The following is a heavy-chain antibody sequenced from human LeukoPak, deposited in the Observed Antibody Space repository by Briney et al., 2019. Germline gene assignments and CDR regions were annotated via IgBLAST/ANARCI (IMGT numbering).Heavy chain of an antibody. J-gene: IGHJ4*02. V-gene: IGHV1-2*02. CDR1: GYTFTGYY. CDR2: INPNSGGT. CDR3: ARDLSGYSYGYLPFDY. Sequence: ASVKVSCKASGYTFTGYYMHWVRQAPGQGREWMGWINPNSGGTNYAQKFQGRVTMTRDTSISTAYMELSRLGSDDTAVYYCARDLSGYSYGYLPFDYWGQGTLVTVSS. D-gene: IGHD5-18*01.